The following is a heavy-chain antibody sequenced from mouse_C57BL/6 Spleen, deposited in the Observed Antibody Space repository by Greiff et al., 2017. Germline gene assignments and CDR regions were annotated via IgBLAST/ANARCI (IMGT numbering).Heavy chain of an antibody. CDR3: AKTGDYYAMDY. CDR1: GFSLTSYG. J-gene: IGHJ4*01. V-gene: IGHV2-3*01. CDR2: IWGAGST. Sequence: VQGVESGPGLVAPSQSLSITCTVSGFSLTSYGVSWVRQPPGKGLEWLGEIWGAGSTNYYSALTSRLSISKDNSKGQVFLKLNSLQTDDTATYYGAKTGDYYAMDYWGQGTSVTVSS.